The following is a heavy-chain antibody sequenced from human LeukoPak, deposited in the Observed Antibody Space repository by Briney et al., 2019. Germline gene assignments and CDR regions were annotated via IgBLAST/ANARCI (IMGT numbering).Heavy chain of an antibody. Sequence: PGGSLRLSCEASGFTFSGYWMHWVRQAPGKGLVWVSRMSSDSTRSSHADSVKGRFTISRDNAKNSLYLQMNSLRDEDTAVYYCTRDPNALDYWGQGTLVTVSS. CDR3: TRDPNALDY. J-gene: IGHJ4*02. CDR2: MSSDSTRS. V-gene: IGHV3-74*01. CDR1: GFTFSGYW.